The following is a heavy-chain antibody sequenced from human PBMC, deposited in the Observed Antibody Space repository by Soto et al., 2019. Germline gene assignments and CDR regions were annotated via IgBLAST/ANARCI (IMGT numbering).Heavy chain of an antibody. Sequence: QVQMMQSGAEVKKPGASVRVSCKASGYIFTGYYIHWVRQAPGQGLEWMGWINPNSGGKCYAQKFQGRVTMTRDTSISTAYMELSSLTSDDTAVYYCAKVSTLGDYGLNIDYWGQGTLVTVSS. CDR3: AKVSTLGDYGLNIDY. J-gene: IGHJ4*02. CDR2: INPNSGGK. D-gene: IGHD4-17*01. V-gene: IGHV1-2*02. CDR1: GYIFTGYY.